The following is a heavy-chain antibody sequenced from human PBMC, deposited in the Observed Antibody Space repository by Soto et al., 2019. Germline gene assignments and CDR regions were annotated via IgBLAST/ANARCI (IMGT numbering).Heavy chain of an antibody. Sequence: GGSLRLSCAASGFTFSSYSMNWVRQAPGKGLEWVSSISISSSTIYYADSVKGRFTISRDNSKNSLYLQMNSLRAEDTAVYYCANDFGRPSGYSPIDFRGQGTLVTGFS. V-gene: IGHV3-48*01. D-gene: IGHD3-9*01. CDR2: ISISSSTI. J-gene: IGHJ4*02. CDR3: ANDFGRPSGYSPIDF. CDR1: GFTFSSYS.